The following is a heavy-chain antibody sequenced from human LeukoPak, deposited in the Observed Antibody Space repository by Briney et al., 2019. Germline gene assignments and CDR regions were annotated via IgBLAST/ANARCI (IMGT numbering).Heavy chain of an antibody. J-gene: IGHJ5*02. CDR3: TTDLEWELRFDP. Sequence: QPGGSLRLSCAASGFTVSSTYMSWVRQAPGKGLEWVSVFYSADTTYYANSVKGRFTISRDDSKNTLYLQMNSLKTEDTAVYYCTTDLEWELRFDPWGQGTLVTVSS. V-gene: IGHV3-66*01. CDR2: FYSADTT. D-gene: IGHD1-26*01. CDR1: GFTVSSTY.